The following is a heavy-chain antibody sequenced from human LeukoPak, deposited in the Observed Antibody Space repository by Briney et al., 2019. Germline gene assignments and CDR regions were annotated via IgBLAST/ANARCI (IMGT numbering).Heavy chain of an antibody. Sequence: KPSETLSLTCAVYGGSFSGYYWSWIRQPPGKGLEWIGEINHSGSTNYNPSLKSRVTISVDTSKNQFSLKLSSVTAADTAVYYCARRIAAAINFDYWGREPWSPSPQ. V-gene: IGHV4-34*01. CDR1: GGSFSGYY. J-gene: IGHJ4*02. CDR3: ARRIAAAINFDY. D-gene: IGHD6-13*01. CDR2: INHSGST.